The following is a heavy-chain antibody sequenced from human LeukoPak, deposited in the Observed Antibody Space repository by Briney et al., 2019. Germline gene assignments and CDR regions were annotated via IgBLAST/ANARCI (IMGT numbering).Heavy chain of an antibody. D-gene: IGHD3-9*01. CDR2: IDYDSSHI. Sequence: GGSLRVSCAASGFTFSTSAMNWVRQVPGKGLEWVSSIDYDSSHIYYAASVRGRFTISRDNARDSVYLQMDSLRVEDTAVYYCTRDPLRYLRVGHYDYWGQGTGLPVSS. J-gene: IGHJ4*02. CDR3: TRDPLRYLRVGHYDY. CDR1: GFTFSTSA. V-gene: IGHV3-21*01.